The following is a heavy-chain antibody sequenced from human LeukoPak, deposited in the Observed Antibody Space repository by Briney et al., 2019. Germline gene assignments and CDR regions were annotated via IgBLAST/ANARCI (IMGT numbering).Heavy chain of an antibody. CDR1: GFTFSSYA. CDR3: AKAEYQLLLGSGMDV. J-gene: IGHJ6*02. Sequence: GGSLRLSCAASGFTFSSYAMSWVRQAPGKGLEWVSAISGSGGSTYYADSVKGRFTISRDNSKNTLYLQMNSLRAGDTAVYYCAKAEYQLLLGSGMDVWGQGTTVTVSS. CDR2: ISGSGGST. D-gene: IGHD2-2*01. V-gene: IGHV3-23*01.